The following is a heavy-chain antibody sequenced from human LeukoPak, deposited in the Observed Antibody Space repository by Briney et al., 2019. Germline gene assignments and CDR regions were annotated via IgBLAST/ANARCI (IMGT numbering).Heavy chain of an antibody. CDR1: GFTFSSYW. CDR2: IKQDGSEK. V-gene: IGHV3-7*01. Sequence: GGSLRLSCAASGFTFSSYWMSWVRQAPGKGLEWVANIKQDGSEKYYVDSVKGRFTISRDNAKNSLYLQMNSLRAEDTAVYYCARETRSGGYYLGHAFDIWGQGTMVTVSS. D-gene: IGHD3-22*01. CDR3: ARETRSGGYYLGHAFDI. J-gene: IGHJ3*02.